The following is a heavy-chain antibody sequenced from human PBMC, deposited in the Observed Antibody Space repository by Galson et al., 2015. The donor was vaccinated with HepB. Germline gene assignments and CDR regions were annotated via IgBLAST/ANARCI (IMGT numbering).Heavy chain of an antibody. CDR1: GYTFIGYF. CDR2: INPNSGGT. CDR3: ARSKRDIVVVPGTTDYYYYYMDV. V-gene: IGHV1-2*02. Sequence: SVKVSCKASGYTFIGYFMHWVRQAPGQGLEWMGWINPNSGGTNCAQKFQGRVTMTRDTSVSTAYMELSRLRSDDTAVYYCARSKRDIVVVPGTTDYYYYYMDVWGKGTTVTVSS. D-gene: IGHD2-2*01. J-gene: IGHJ6*03.